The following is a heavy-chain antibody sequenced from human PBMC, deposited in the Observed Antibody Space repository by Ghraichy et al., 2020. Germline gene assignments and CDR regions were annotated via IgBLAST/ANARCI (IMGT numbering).Heavy chain of an antibody. J-gene: IGHJ5*02. V-gene: IGHV4-59*12. D-gene: IGHD6-19*01. CDR3: ARDIPAGIAVPGTSWFDP. CDR2: IYYSGST. Sequence: SETLSLTCTVSGGSISSYYWSWIRQPPGKGLEWIGYIYYSGSTNYNPSLKSRVTISVDTSKNQFSLKLSSVTAADTAVYYCARDIPAGIAVPGTSWFDPWSQGTLVTVSS. CDR1: GGSISSYY.